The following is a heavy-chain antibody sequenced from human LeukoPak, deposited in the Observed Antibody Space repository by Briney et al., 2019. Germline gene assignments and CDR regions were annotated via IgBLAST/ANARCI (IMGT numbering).Heavy chain of an antibody. CDR1: GYTFTNYH. J-gene: IGHJ4*02. V-gene: IGHV1-8*03. Sequence: ASVKVSCKASGYTFTNYHINWVQQAPGQGLEWMGWINPNTGDRGYAQKFQGRVSITSDTSISTAYMELGSPRSEDTAVYFCARTTSLTASGYDYWGQGTLVTVSS. CDR3: ARTTSLTASGYDY. D-gene: IGHD4-17*01. CDR2: INPNTGDR.